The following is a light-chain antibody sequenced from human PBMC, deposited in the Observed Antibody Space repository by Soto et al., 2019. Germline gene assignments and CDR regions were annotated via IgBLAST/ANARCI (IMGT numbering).Light chain of an antibody. CDR2: ELS. CDR1: SSDVGGYNH. V-gene: IGLV2-14*01. CDR3: SSYTSSSTLLYV. Sequence: QSVLTQPASVSGSPGQSITISCTGTSSDVGGYNHVSWYQQYPGKAPKVIIYELSNRPSGISNRFSGSKSGNSASLTISGLQAGDEAYYYCSSYTSSSTLLYVFGTGTKLTVL. J-gene: IGLJ1*01.